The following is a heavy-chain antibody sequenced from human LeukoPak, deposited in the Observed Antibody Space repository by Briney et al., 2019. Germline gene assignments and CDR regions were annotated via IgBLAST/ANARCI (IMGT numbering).Heavy chain of an antibody. V-gene: IGHV3-48*03. CDR1: GFTFSSYE. J-gene: IGHJ6*04. CDR2: ISSTGNTV. Sequence: PGGSLRLSCAASGFTFSSYEMNWVRQGPGQGLEWVAYISSTGNTVHYAGSVKGRFTISRDNAKNSLYLQMNRLRAEDTAVYYCTKETPQMDVWGKGTTVIVSS. CDR3: TKETPQMDV. D-gene: IGHD2-15*01.